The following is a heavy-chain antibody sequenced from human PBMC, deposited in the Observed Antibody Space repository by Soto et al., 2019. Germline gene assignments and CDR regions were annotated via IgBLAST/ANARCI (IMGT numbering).Heavy chain of an antibody. J-gene: IGHJ4*03. D-gene: IGHD6-19*01. CDR3: GRVHVMVVAGSTFDY. CDR1: GDSISSGSY. CDR2: IYHGGTT. V-gene: IGHV4-38-2*02. Sequence: SETLSLTCTVFGDSISSGSYWGWIRQPPGEGPEWIASIYHGGTTFYNPSLKSRISISVDTSKNQFSLRLTSVTAADTATYYCGRVHVMVVAGSTFDYWGPGTLVTVSS.